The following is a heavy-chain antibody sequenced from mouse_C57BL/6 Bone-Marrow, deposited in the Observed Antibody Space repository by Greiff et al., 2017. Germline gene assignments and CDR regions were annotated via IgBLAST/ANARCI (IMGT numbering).Heavy chain of an antibody. CDR3: ARGDYYGSPYAMDY. J-gene: IGHJ4*01. CDR2: IDPSASYT. V-gene: IGHV1-50*01. Sequence: QVQLQQPGAELVKPGASVKLSCKASGYTFTSYWMQWVKQRPGQGLEWIGEIDPSASYTNYNQKFKGKATLTVDTSSSTAYMQLSSLTSEDSAVYYCARGDYYGSPYAMDYWGQGTSVTVSS. D-gene: IGHD1-1*01. CDR1: GYTFTSYW.